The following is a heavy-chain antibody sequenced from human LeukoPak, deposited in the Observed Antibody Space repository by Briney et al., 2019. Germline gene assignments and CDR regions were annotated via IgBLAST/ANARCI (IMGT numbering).Heavy chain of an antibody. V-gene: IGHV3-21*01. CDR3: ARDPYSGNYGAYYYYYMDV. D-gene: IGHD1-26*01. CDR1: GFTFISYN. J-gene: IGHJ6*03. CDR2: ITSTSSYK. Sequence: PGGSLRLSCTASGFTFISYNMNWVRQAPGKGVEWVSSITSTSSYKYYADSVRGRYTISRDNAKNSLYLQMNSLRPEDTAVYYCARDPYSGNYGAYYYYYMDVWGKGTTVTISS.